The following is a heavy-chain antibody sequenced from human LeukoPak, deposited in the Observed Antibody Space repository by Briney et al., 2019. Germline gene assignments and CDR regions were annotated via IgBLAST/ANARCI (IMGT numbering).Heavy chain of an antibody. V-gene: IGHV3-30*18. Sequence: GGSLRLSCQASGLTFSTYGMPWVRQPPAKGREGVQVLSYDGSNKYYADSVKGRFTISRDNSKNTLYLQMNSLRAEDTAVYYCAKGHSGSYHQPDAFDIWGQGTMVTVSS. J-gene: IGHJ3*02. CDR2: LSYDGSNK. CDR1: GLTFSTYG. CDR3: AKGHSGSYHQPDAFDI. D-gene: IGHD1-26*01.